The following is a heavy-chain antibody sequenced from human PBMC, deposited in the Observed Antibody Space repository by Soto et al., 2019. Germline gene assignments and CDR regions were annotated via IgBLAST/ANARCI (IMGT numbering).Heavy chain of an antibody. J-gene: IGHJ4*02. CDR2: ITYDGSNK. V-gene: IGHV3-30*18. CDR3: AKDRVGGTFYTPLGF. D-gene: IGHD1-7*01. CDR1: GFNFDNYG. Sequence: HGGSLRLSCHAPGFNFDNYGMHWVRQAPGKGLEWVAVITYDGSNKYYADSVKGRFTVSRDNSKNTLSLHLNTLKPEDTAVYHCAKDRVGGTFYTPLGFWGQGTLVTVSS.